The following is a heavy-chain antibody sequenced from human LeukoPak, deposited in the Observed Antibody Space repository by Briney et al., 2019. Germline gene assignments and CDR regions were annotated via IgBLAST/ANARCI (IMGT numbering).Heavy chain of an antibody. V-gene: IGHV4-59*06. CDR2: IYYSGST. CDR1: GGSITNYY. J-gene: IGHJ3*02. D-gene: IGHD3-10*01. CDR3: ASNWVDGSGSYYNRDGAFDI. Sequence: PSETLSLTCSLSGGSITNYYWSWIRQPPGKGLEWFGYIYYSGSTYYNPSLKSRVTISVDTSKNQCSLKLSSVTAADTAVYYCASNWVDGSGSYYNRDGAFDIWGQGTMVTVSS.